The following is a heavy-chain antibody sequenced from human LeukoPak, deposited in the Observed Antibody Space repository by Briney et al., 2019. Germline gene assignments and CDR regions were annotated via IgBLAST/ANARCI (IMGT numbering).Heavy chain of an antibody. CDR1: GDSVSNNSAA. CDR2: TYYRSKWYN. Sequence: SQTLSLTCAISGDSVSNNSAAWNWIRQSPSRGLEWLGRTYYRSKWYNDYAVSVKSRITINPDTSKNQFSLQLNSVTPEDTAVYYCASAADYYDSSGYYYYFDYWGQGTLVTVSS. J-gene: IGHJ4*02. V-gene: IGHV6-1*01. D-gene: IGHD3-22*01. CDR3: ASAADYYDSSGYYYYFDY.